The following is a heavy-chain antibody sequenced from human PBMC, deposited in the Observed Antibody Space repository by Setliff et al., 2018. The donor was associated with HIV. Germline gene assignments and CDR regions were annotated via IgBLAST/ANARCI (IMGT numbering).Heavy chain of an antibody. V-gene: IGHV4-39*01. CDR2: MYYRGTT. J-gene: IGHJ4*02. CDR1: GGSIVSSSYY. Sequence: PSETLSLTCTVSGGSIVSSSYYWGWIRRPPGKGLEWIGTMYYRGTTYNNPSLKSRVTFSADTSKNQFSLNLNSVTATDTAVYYCARQGLTMNRGVPAPILYYFDYWGPGILVTVSS. D-gene: IGHD3-10*01. CDR3: ARQGLTMNRGVPAPILYYFDY.